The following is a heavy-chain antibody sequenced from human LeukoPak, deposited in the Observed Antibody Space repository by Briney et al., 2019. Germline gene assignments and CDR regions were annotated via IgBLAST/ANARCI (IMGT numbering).Heavy chain of an antibody. V-gene: IGHV3-23*01. D-gene: IGHD3-16*01. J-gene: IGHJ4*02. CDR3: AKDPFRMDSGGPAFFQN. CDR1: GFTFTPFA. Sequence: GGSLGLSCAASGFTFTPFAMIWVRQAPGKGLDWVSAMDGSGGYTYYADSVKGRFTISRDNSKSTLYLQMNSLRAEDTAVYYCAKDPFRMDSGGPAFFQNWGQGTLVTVSS. CDR2: MDGSGGYT.